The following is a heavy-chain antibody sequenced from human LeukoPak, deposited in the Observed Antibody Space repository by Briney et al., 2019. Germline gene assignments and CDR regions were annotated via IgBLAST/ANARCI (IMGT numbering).Heavy chain of an antibody. J-gene: IGHJ4*02. V-gene: IGHV4-39*07. CDR3: ARSYGPGGSGSYAFGHDY. Sequence: SETLSLTCIVSGGSISSSSDHWGWIRQPPGKGLEWIGEINHSGSTNYNPSLKSRVTISVDTSKNQFSLKLSSVTAADTAVYYCARSYGPGGSGSYAFGHDYWGQGTLVTVSS. D-gene: IGHD3-10*01. CDR2: INHSGST. CDR1: GGSISSSSDH.